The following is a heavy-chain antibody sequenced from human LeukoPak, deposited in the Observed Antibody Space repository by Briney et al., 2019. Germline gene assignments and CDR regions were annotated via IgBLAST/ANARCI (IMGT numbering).Heavy chain of an antibody. V-gene: IGHV4-61*02. D-gene: IGHD3-3*01. CDR1: GGSISSGSYY. J-gene: IGHJ5*02. CDR3: AREKDDSRRLRFLEWCYSFDP. CDR2: IYTSGST. Sequence: SQTLSLTCTVSGGSISSGSYYWSWLRQPAGKGVEWIGRIYTSGSTNYNPSLKSRVTISVDTSKNQFSLKLSSVTAADTAVYYCAREKDDSRRLRFLEWCYSFDPWGQGTLVTVSS.